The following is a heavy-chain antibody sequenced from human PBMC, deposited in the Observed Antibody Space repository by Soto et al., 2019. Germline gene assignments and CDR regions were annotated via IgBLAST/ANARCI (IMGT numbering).Heavy chain of an antibody. CDR3: ARVRREYDNSGPVDY. J-gene: IGHJ4*02. Sequence: SETLSLTCAVSGGSISSGDFPWNWIRQPPGKGLEYIGYIYYGGSTYYNPSLQSRVTMSVDRSRNQFSLKLNSVTAADTAVYYCARVRREYDNSGPVDYWGQGTLVTVSS. CDR1: GGSISSGDFP. D-gene: IGHD3-22*01. CDR2: IYYGGST. V-gene: IGHV4-30-2*01.